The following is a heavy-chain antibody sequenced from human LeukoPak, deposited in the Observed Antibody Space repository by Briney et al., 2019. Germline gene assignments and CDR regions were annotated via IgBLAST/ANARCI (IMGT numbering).Heavy chain of an antibody. CDR2: IIPIFGTE. CDR3: ARRSTGIAAAGPTSFDY. CDR1: GGTFSSYA. V-gene: IGHV1-69*13. Sequence: ASVKVSCKASGGTFSSYAISWVRQPPGQGLEWMGGIIPIFGTENYAQKFQGRVTNTADESTSTAYMELSSLRSEDTAVYYCARRSTGIAAAGPTSFDYWGQGTLVTVSS. J-gene: IGHJ4*02. D-gene: IGHD6-13*01.